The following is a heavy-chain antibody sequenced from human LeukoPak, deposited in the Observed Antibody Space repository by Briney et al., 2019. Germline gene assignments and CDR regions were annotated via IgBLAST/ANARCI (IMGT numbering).Heavy chain of an antibody. CDR2: IIPIFGTA. CDR3: ARIPELAGPNGAVAI. J-gene: IGHJ3*02. CDR1: VGTFISYA. Sequence: SVKVSCKGSVGTFISYAFSWVRQAPGQGLEWMGGIIPIFGTANYAQKFQGRVTITADESTSTAYMELSSLRSEDTAVYYCARIPELAGPNGAVAICGQGTMATVSS. D-gene: IGHD1-26*01. V-gene: IGHV1-69*13.